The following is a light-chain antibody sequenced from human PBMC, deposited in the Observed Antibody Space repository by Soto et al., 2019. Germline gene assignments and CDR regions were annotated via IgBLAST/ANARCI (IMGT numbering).Light chain of an antibody. Sequence: QPVLTQPPSASGTPGQRVNLTCSGSSSNIGSNYVYWYRQFPGTAPKLLIQRNNQRPSGVPDRFSGSKSGTSASLAISGPRSEDEDDYYCGGWDDRLSGPVFGGGTEVTVL. CDR1: SSNIGSNY. V-gene: IGLV1-47*01. CDR2: RNN. CDR3: GGWDDRLSGPV. J-gene: IGLJ2*01.